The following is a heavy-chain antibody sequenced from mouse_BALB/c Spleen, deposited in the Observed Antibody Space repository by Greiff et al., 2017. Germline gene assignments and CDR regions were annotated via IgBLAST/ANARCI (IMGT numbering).Heavy chain of an antibody. CDR1: GFTFSSYA. Sequence: EVMLVESGGGLVKPGGSLKLSCAASGFTFSSYAMSWVRQTPEKRLEWVATISSGGSYTYYPDSVKGRFTISRVNAKNSLYLQMSSLRSEDTAMYYCARQTGGYLSAMDYWGQGTSVTVSS. CDR2: ISSGGSYT. V-gene: IGHV5-9-3*01. J-gene: IGHJ4*01. D-gene: IGHD1-1*02. CDR3: ARQTGGYLSAMDY.